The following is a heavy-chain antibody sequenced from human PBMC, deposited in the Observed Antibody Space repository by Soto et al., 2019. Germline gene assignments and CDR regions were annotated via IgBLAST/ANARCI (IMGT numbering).Heavy chain of an antibody. D-gene: IGHD3-10*01. J-gene: IGHJ6*02. V-gene: IGHV3-21*04. Sequence: GGSLRLSCAASGFTFSSYSMNWVRQAPGKGLEWVSSISSSSSYIYYADSVKGRFTISRDNAKNSLYLQMNSLRAEDTAVYYCARDGTDYAMVRGVIWGYYYYGMDVWGHGTTVPDSS. CDR1: GFTFSSYS. CDR2: ISSSSSYI. CDR3: ARDGTDYAMVRGVIWGYYYYGMDV.